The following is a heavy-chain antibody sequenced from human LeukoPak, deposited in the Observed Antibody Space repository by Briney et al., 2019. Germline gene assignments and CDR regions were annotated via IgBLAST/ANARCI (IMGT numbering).Heavy chain of an antibody. CDR2: IIPIFGTA. CDR1: GGTFSSYA. V-gene: IGHV1-69*13. CDR3: ARDRDYYDSSGYGDGFDY. Sequence: SVKVSCKASGGTFSSYAISWVRQAPGQRLEWMGGIIPIFGTANYAQKFQGRVTITADESTSTAYMELSSLRSEDTAVYYCARDRDYYDSSGYGDGFDYWGQGTLVTVSS. D-gene: IGHD3-22*01. J-gene: IGHJ4*02.